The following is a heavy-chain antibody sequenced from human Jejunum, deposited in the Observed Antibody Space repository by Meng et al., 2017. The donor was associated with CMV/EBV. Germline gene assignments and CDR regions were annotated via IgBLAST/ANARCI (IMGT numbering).Heavy chain of an antibody. CDR1: AFTFRSAW. V-gene: IGHV3-15*01. J-gene: IGHJ4*02. CDR2: IKTTTEDETT. CDR3: ATLPAAAPANGDH. D-gene: IGHD6-6*01. Sequence: CAFTFRSAWLTWFLRAPGRGLAWLGRIKTTTEDETTDCAAPVKRGFTLSKDASKNTQYLQINSLKTEDTRVYYCATLPAAAPANGDHWGQGTLVTVSS.